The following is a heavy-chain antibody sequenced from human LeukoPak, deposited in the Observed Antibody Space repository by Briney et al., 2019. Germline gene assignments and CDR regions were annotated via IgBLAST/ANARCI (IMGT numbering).Heavy chain of an antibody. D-gene: IGHD3-10*01. J-gene: IGHJ6*02. CDR3: ARDLRGYGMDV. CDR1: GFTFSSYS. V-gene: IGHV3-48*01. Sequence: PGGSLRLSCAASGFTFSSYSMNWVRQAPGKGLEWVSYISSSSTIYYADSVKGRFTISRDNAKNSLYLQMNSLRAEDTAVYYCARDLRGYGMDVWGQGTTVTVSS. CDR2: ISSSSTI.